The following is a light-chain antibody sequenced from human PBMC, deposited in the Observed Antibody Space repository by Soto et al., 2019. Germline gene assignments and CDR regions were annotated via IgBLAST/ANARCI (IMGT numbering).Light chain of an antibody. J-gene: IGLJ2*01. Sequence: QSVLTQPASVSGSPGQSITISCTGTRSDVGLFNYVSSYQQHPGKAPQLMIYDVTIRPSGISSRFSGSKSGYTASLTISGLQAEDEADYYCRSYTIGSAPHVVFGGGTKLTVL. CDR3: RSYTIGSAPHVV. CDR1: RSDVGLFNY. CDR2: DVT. V-gene: IGLV2-14*03.